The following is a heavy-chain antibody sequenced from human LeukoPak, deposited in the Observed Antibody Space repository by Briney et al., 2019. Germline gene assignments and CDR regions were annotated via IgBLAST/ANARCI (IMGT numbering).Heavy chain of an antibody. CDR2: IKSKTDGGTT. CDR1: GFTFSNAW. Sequence: GGSLRLSCAASGFTFSNAWMSWVRQAPGKGLEWVGRIKSKTDGGTTDYAVPVKGRFTISRDDSKNTLYLQMNSLKTEDTAVYYCTTEDIVVVPAATYWGQGTLVTVSS. CDR3: TTEDIVVVPAATY. J-gene: IGHJ4*02. D-gene: IGHD2-2*01. V-gene: IGHV3-15*01.